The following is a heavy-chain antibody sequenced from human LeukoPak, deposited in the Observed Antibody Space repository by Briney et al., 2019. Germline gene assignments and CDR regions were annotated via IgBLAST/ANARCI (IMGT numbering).Heavy chain of an antibody. V-gene: IGHV3-48*04. CDR3: AKDITAYCGGDCYPDAFDI. Sequence: GGSLRLSCAASGFTFSSYSMNWVRQAPGKGLEWVSYISSSSSTIYYADSVKGRFTISRDNAKNSLYLQMNSLRAEDTALYYCAKDITAYCGGDCYPDAFDIWGQGTMVTVSS. CDR1: GFTFSSYS. CDR2: ISSSSSTI. J-gene: IGHJ3*02. D-gene: IGHD2-21*02.